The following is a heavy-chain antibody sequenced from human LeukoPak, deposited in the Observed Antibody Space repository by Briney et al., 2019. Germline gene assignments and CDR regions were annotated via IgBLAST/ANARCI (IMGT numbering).Heavy chain of an antibody. V-gene: IGHV1-24*01. CDR2: FDPEDGET. CDR1: GYTFTGYY. D-gene: IGHD1-26*01. Sequence: ASVKVSCKASGYTFTGYYMHWVRQAPGKGLEWMGGFDPEDGETIYAQKFQGRVTMAEDTSTDTAYMELSSLRSEDTAVYYCATDDPRSKWVDYWGQGTLVTVSS. CDR3: ATDDPRSKWVDY. J-gene: IGHJ4*02.